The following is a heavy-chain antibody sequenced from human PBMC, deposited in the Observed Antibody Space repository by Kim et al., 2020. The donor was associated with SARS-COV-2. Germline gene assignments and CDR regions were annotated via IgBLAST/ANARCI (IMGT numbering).Heavy chain of an antibody. CDR3: ARHHPSRYDFWSGYYPTDYFDY. CDR2: IYYSGST. CDR1: GGSISSYY. V-gene: IGHV4-59*08. D-gene: IGHD3-3*01. J-gene: IGHJ4*02. Sequence: SETLSLTCTVSGGSISSYYWSWIRQPPGKGLEWIGYIYYSGSTNYNPSLKSRVTISVDTSKNQFSLKLSSVTAADTAVYYCARHHPSRYDFWSGYYPTDYFDYWGQGTLVTVSS.